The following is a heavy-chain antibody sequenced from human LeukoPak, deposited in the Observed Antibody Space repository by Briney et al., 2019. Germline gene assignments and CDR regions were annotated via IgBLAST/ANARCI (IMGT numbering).Heavy chain of an antibody. CDR1: GGTFSSYA. CDR3: ARSPPTYYSSSWYPKFDY. Sequence: GASVKVSCKASGGTFSSYAISWVRQAPGQGLEWMGGIIPIFGTANYAQKFQGRVTITTDESTSTAYMELSSLRSEDTAVYYCARSPPTYYSSSWYPKFDYWGQGTLVTVSS. CDR2: IIPIFGTA. J-gene: IGHJ4*02. D-gene: IGHD6-13*01. V-gene: IGHV1-69*05.